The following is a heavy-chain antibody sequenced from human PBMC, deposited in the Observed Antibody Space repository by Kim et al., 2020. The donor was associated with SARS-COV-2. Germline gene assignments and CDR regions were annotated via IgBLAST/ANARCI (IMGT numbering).Heavy chain of an antibody. Sequence: ASVKVSCKVSGYTLTEISMHWVRQAPGKGLEWMGGFDPEDGETIYAQKFQGRVTMTEDTSTDTAYMELRSLRSEDTAVYYCATKFTRYNWNYASWGQGTLVTVSS. J-gene: IGHJ4*02. V-gene: IGHV1-24*01. CDR1: GYTLTEIS. CDR2: FDPEDGET. CDR3: ATKFTRYNWNYAS. D-gene: IGHD1-7*01.